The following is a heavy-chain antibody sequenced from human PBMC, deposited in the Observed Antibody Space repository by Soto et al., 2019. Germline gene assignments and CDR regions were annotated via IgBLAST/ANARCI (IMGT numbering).Heavy chain of an antibody. CDR3: ARDLPYDSSGYYDGGVRYFDL. V-gene: IGHV1-69*13. Sequence: ASVKVSCKASGGTFSSYAISWVRQAPGQGLEWMGGIIPIFGTANYAQKFQGRVTITADESTSTAYMELSSLRSEDTAVYYCARDLPYDSSGYYDGGVRYFDLWGRGTLVTVSS. CDR2: IIPIFGTA. J-gene: IGHJ2*01. D-gene: IGHD3-22*01. CDR1: GGTFSSYA.